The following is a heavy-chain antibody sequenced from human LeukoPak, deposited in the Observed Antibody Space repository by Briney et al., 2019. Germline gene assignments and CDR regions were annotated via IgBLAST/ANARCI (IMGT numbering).Heavy chain of an antibody. J-gene: IGHJ4*02. D-gene: IGHD6-19*01. CDR2: INHNSGGT. CDR3: ARVYSSGWPIDY. V-gene: IGHV1-2*02. CDR1: GYTFTGYY. Sequence: GASVKVFCKASGYTFTGYYMHWVRQAPGQGLEWMGWINHNSGGTNYAQKFQGRVTMTRDTSISTAYMELSRLRSDDTAVYYCARVYSSGWPIDYWGQGTLVTVSS.